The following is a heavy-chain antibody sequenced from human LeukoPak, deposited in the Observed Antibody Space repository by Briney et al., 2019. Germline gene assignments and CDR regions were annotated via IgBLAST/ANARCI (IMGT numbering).Heavy chain of an antibody. D-gene: IGHD6-6*01. CDR2: IYYSGST. Sequence: SSETLSLTCTVSGGSISSYYWSWIRQPPGKGLEWIGYIYYSGSTNYNPSLKSRVTISVDTSKNQFSLKLSSVTAADTAVYYCARGFVNAFDIWGQGTMVTVSS. V-gene: IGHV4-59*01. CDR1: GGSISSYY. J-gene: IGHJ3*02. CDR3: ARGFVNAFDI.